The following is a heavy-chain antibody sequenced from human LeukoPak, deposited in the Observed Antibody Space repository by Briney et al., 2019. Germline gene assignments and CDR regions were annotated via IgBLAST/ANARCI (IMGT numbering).Heavy chain of an antibody. V-gene: IGHV4-34*01. CDR3: ARRLRYFDWLHP. CDR1: GGSFSGYY. J-gene: IGHJ5*02. D-gene: IGHD3-9*01. Sequence: SETLSLTCAVYGGSFSGYYWSWIRQPPGRGLEWIGEINHSGSINYNPSLKSRVTISVDTSKNQFSLKLSSVTAADTAVYYCARRLRYFDWLHPWGQGTLVTVSS. CDR2: INHSGSI.